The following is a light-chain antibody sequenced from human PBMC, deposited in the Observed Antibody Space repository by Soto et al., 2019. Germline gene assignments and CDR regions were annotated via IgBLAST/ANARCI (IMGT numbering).Light chain of an antibody. J-gene: IGKJ1*01. CDR2: RVS. V-gene: IGKV2-30*01. Sequence: DVVMTQSPLSLPVTLGQPASISCRSTQSLVSSDGNTYLTWLQQRPGQSPRRLIYRVSGRESGDQDRFSGSGSGTDCTLRLSIVEAEDVGVYYCMQVSQWPGMFGQGTKVELK. CDR1: QSLVSSDGNTY. CDR3: MQVSQWPGM.